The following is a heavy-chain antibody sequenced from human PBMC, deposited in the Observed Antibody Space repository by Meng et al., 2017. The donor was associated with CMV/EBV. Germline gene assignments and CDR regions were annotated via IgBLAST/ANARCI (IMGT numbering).Heavy chain of an antibody. D-gene: IGHD2-8*02. V-gene: IGHV4-34*01. CDR1: GGSFSGYY. CDR3: ARGLLGRMSYGRDV. J-gene: IGHJ6*02. CDR2: INHSGST. Sequence: SETLSLTCAVYGGSFSGYYWSWIRQPPGKGLEWIGEINHSGSTNYNPSLKSRVTISVDTSKNQFSLKLSSVTAADTAVYYCARGLLGRMSYGRDVWGQGTTVTVSS.